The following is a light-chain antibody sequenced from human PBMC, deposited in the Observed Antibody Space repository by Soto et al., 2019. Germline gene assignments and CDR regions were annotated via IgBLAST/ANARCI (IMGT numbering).Light chain of an antibody. CDR3: QQYGSSSWT. CDR1: QSVSSY. Sequence: EIVWTQSAATPSLSPGEGATLSCRASQSVSSYLAWYQQKTGQAPRILIYGASSRATGIPDRFSGSGSGTEFTLTISRLETEEFAVYYCQQYGSSSWTVGQGNQGDI. J-gene: IGKJ1*01. V-gene: IGKV3-20*01. CDR2: GAS.